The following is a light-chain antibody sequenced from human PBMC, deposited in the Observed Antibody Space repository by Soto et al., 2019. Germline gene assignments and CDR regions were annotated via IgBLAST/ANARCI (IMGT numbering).Light chain of an antibody. CDR3: QQYGSSSYT. J-gene: IGKJ2*01. CDR1: QSISSSY. Sequence: EIVLPQSPGTLSLSPGERATLSCRASQSISSSYLAWYQQKPGQAPRLLIYAASSRATAIPDRFSGSGSGTDFTLTISRLEPEDLAVYYCQQYGSSSYTFGQGTQLEIK. CDR2: AAS. V-gene: IGKV3-20*01.